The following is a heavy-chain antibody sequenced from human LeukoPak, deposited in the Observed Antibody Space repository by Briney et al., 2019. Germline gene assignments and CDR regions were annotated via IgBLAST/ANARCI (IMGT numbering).Heavy chain of an antibody. CDR3: ARQRHYYDSSGYFDY. J-gene: IGHJ4*02. Sequence: SETLSLTCAVYGGSFSGDYWSWIRQPPGKGLEWIGEINHSGSTNYNPSLKSRVTISVDTSKNQFSLKLSSVTAADTAVYYCARQRHYYDSSGYFDYWGQGTLVTVSS. CDR2: INHSGST. V-gene: IGHV4-34*01. D-gene: IGHD3-22*01. CDR1: GGSFSGDY.